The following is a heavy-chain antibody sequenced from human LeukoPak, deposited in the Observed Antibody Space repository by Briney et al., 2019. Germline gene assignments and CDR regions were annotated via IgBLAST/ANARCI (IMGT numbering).Heavy chain of an antibody. J-gene: IGHJ4*02. Sequence: DSVTVSCKAYGYTFTSYAMHWVSQAHGQRIEWMGWIKAGKGNTKYTQTMQGRVTITTYTSTSTAYMDLISLRSEDTSVYYCAIGASIAVANLFLCWGQGTLVTVSS. V-gene: IGHV1-3*01. CDR3: AIGASIAVANLFLC. CDR2: IKAGKGNT. CDR1: GYTFTSYA. D-gene: IGHD6-19*01.